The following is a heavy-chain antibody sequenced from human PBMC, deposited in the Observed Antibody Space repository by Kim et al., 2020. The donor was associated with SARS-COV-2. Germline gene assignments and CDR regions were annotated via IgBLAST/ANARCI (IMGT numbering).Heavy chain of an antibody. CDR3: ARGLVRNYVDY. CDR2: T. Sequence: TNYNPTLKSRVTISVDTSKNQFSLKLSSVTAADTAVYYCARGLVRNYVDYWGQGTLVTVSS. V-gene: IGHV4-34*01. J-gene: IGHJ4*02.